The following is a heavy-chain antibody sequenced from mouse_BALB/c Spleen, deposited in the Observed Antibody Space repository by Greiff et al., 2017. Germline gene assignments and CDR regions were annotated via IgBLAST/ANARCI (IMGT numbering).Heavy chain of an antibody. V-gene: IGHV1-39*01. CDR2: INPYYGST. CDR3: GRYFDV. J-gene: IGHJ1*01. Sequence: VQLQQTGPELVKPGASVKISCKASGYSFTDYIMLWVKQSHGKSLEWIGNINPYYGSTSYNLKFKGKATLTVDKSSSTAYMQLNSLTSEDSAVYYCGRYFDVWGAGTTVTVSS. CDR1: GYSFTDYI.